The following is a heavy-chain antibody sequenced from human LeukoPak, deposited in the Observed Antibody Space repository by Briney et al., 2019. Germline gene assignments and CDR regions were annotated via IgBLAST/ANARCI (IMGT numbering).Heavy chain of an antibody. CDR2: IDIGGSTT. D-gene: IGHD5-24*01. V-gene: IGHV3-74*01. CDR3: VRGRDGDNY. CDR1: GFTFSNSL. J-gene: IGHJ4*02. Sequence: GGSLTLSCPASGFTFSNSLLHWVRQVPGKELVGVARIDIGGSTTHYADAVKGRFTISRDNAKITLYLQMNIRRAEDAAVYYCVRGRDGDNYWGQGTLDTDSS.